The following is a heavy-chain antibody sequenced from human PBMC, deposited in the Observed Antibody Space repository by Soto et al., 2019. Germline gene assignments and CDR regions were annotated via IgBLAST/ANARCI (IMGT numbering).Heavy chain of an antibody. Sequence: QVQLVQSGAEVKKPGSSVKVSCKASGGTFSSYTISWVRQAPGQGLEWMGRIIPILGIANYAQKIQGRDTITADKSTSTAYMELSSLRSEDTAGYYCAEMAAYYYHGMDVWGQGTTVTVSS. CDR2: IIPILGIA. CDR3: AEMAAYYYHGMDV. CDR1: GGTFSSYT. J-gene: IGHJ6*02. V-gene: IGHV1-69*02.